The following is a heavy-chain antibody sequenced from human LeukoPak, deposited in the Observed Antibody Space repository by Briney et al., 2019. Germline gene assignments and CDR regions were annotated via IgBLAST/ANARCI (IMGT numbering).Heavy chain of an antibody. J-gene: IGHJ6*03. Sequence: PGGSLRLSCAASGFTFTSYPMHWVRQAPGKGLEYVSAISSNGGSTYYAHSVKGRFTISRDNSKNTLYLQMGSLRAEDMAVYYCASAAEAPGYCYYMDVWGKGTTVTVSS. D-gene: IGHD2-15*01. CDR1: GFTFTSYP. CDR2: ISSNGGST. CDR3: ASAAEAPGYCYYMDV. V-gene: IGHV3-64*01.